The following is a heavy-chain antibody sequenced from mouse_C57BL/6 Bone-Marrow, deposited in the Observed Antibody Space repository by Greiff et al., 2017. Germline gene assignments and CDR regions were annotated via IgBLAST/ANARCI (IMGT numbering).Heavy chain of an antibody. CDR1: GFTFSDAW. V-gene: IGHV6-6*01. D-gene: IGHD1-1*01. CDR2: IRNKANNHAT. CDR3: TRPRAPYYYGPWFAY. Sequence: EVMLVESGGGLVQPGGSMKLSCAASGFTFSDAWMDWVRQSPEKGLEWVAEIRNKANNHATYYAESVKGRFTISRDDSKSSVYLQMNSLRAEDTGIYYCTRPRAPYYYGPWFAYWGQGTLVTVSA. J-gene: IGHJ3*01.